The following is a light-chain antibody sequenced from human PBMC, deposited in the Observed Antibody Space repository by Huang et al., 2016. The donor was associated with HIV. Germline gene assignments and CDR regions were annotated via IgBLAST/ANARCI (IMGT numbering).Light chain of an antibody. CDR1: QSVLYSSDKKNY. Sequence: DIVMTQSPDSLVVSLGERATINCKSSQSVLYSSDKKNYLAWYQQKVGQPPKLRIYWASTRESGVPARFSGSGSGTNFTLSISGLQAEDVALYFCQQSYGRQPTFGQGTKVEIK. J-gene: IGKJ1*01. CDR2: WAS. V-gene: IGKV4-1*01. CDR3: QQSYGRQPT.